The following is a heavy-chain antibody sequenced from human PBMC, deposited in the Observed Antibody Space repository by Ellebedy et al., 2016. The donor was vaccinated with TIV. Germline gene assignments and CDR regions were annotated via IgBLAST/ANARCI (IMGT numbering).Heavy chain of an antibody. CDR1: GGSFSGYY. CDR2: INHSGST. D-gene: IGHD2-2*01. Sequence: SETLSLTXAVYGGSFSGYYWSWIRQPPGKGLEWIGEINHSGSTNYNPSLKSRVTISVDKSKNQFSLKLCSVTAADTAVYYCARDREGPIVVVPVNGMDVWGQGTTVTVSS. J-gene: IGHJ6*02. CDR3: ARDREGPIVVVPVNGMDV. V-gene: IGHV4-34*01.